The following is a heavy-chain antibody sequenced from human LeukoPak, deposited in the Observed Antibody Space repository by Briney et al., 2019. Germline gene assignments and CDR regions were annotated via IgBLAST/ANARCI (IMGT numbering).Heavy chain of an antibody. CDR1: GGSFSGYY. CDR2: INHSGST. CDR3: AGGPYYYGSGRPFDY. J-gene: IGHJ4*02. D-gene: IGHD3-10*01. Sequence: SETLSLTCAVYGGSFSGYYWSWIRQPPGKGLEWIGEINHSGSTNYNPSLKSRVTISVDTSKNQFSLKLSSVTAADTAVYYCAGGPYYYGSGRPFDYWGQGTLVTVSS. V-gene: IGHV4-34*01.